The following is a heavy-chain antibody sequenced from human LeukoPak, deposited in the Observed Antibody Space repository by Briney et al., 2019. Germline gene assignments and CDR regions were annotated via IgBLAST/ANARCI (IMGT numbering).Heavy chain of an antibody. D-gene: IGHD3-10*01. V-gene: IGHV3-11*06. CDR2: ISGGSTYT. CDR3: ARSEYYGSGTYLFDY. CDR1: GFLFSNYY. J-gene: IGHJ4*02. Sequence: SLRPSCVAAGFLFSNYYMSWVRQAPGRGREWVSYISGGSTYTDYADSVRGRFTISRDNAKKSLYLRLNSLRAEGTAVYYCARSEYYGSGTYLFDYWGQGTLVTVSP.